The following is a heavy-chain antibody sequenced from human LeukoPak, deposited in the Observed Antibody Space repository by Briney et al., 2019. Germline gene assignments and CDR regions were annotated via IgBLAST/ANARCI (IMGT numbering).Heavy chain of an antibody. Sequence: GSLRLSCAASGFTFSSYEMNWVRQAPGKGLEWVAFIRYDGSNKYYADSVKGRFTISRDNSKNTLYLQMNSLRAEDTAVYYCAKPNLGYCSSTSCYQYHWFDPWGQGTLVTVSS. CDR1: GFTFSSYE. CDR2: IRYDGSNK. V-gene: IGHV3-30*02. D-gene: IGHD2-2*01. CDR3: AKPNLGYCSSTSCYQYHWFDP. J-gene: IGHJ5*02.